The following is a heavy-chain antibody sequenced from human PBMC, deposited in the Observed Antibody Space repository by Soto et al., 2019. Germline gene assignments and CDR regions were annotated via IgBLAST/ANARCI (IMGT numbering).Heavy chain of an antibody. D-gene: IGHD3-3*01. CDR1: GFTFSSYG. CDR2: ISYDGSNK. V-gene: IGHV3-30*18. CDR3: AKDLGGHITIFGVPSIYGMDV. Sequence: GGSLRLSXAASGFTFSSYGMHWVRQAPGKGLEWVAVISYDGSNKYYADSVKGRFTISRDNSKNTLYLQMNSLRAEDTAVYYCAKDLGGHITIFGVPSIYGMDVWGQGTTVTVSS. J-gene: IGHJ6*02.